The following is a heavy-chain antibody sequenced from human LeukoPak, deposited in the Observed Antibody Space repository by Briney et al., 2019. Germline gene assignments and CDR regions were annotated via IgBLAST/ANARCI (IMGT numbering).Heavy chain of an antibody. J-gene: IGHJ6*03. D-gene: IGHD5-18*01. Sequence: SETLSLTCTVSGGSISSSSYYWGWIRQPPGKGLEWIVSINYSGSTYYNPSLKSRVTISVDTSKNQFSLKLSSVTAADTAVYYCVRHGRYSYGPTYYYMDVWGKGTTVTVSS. CDR2: INYSGST. CDR1: GGSISSSSYY. V-gene: IGHV4-39*01. CDR3: VRHGRYSYGPTYYYMDV.